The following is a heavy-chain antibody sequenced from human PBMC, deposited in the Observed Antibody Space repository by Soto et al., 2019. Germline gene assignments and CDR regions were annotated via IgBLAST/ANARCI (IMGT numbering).Heavy chain of an antibody. CDR1: GGSISSSNW. Sequence: SETLSLTCAVSGGSISSSNWWSWVRQPPGKGLEWIGEIYHSGSTNYNPSLKSRVTISVDKSKNQFSLKLSSVNAADTAADYSAREAGVVVVPVRPSYFDYWGQAPLVTVSS. J-gene: IGHJ4*02. V-gene: IGHV4-4*02. CDR2: IYHSGST. D-gene: IGHD2-15*01. CDR3: AREAGVVVVPVRPSYFDY.